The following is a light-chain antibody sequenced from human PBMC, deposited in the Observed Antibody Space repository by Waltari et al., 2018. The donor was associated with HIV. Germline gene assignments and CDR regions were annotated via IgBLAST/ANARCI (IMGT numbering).Light chain of an antibody. CDR2: DDS. CDR3: QVWDSSVV. J-gene: IGLJ2*01. V-gene: IGLV3-21*04. Sequence: SYVLTQPPSVSVAPGKTARITCGGNNIGSKSGHWYQQKPGQAPMLVIYDDSDRPSGIPERFSGSNSGNTATLTISRVEAGDEADYYCQVWDSSVVFGGGTKLTVL. CDR1: NIGSKS.